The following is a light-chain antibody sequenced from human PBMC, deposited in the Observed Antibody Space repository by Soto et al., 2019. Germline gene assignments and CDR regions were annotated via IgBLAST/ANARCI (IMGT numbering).Light chain of an antibody. CDR2: EAS. Sequence: DIAMTQSPSTLSVSVGDSVTITCRASQTVNKYLAWYHQKPGKTPKLLIHEASTLHTGVPSRFAGSGFGTDFTLTISGLQSDDFGIYFCQQYKYYWTFGRGTRVEVK. J-gene: IGKJ1*01. CDR3: QQYKYYWT. V-gene: IGKV1-5*03. CDR1: QTVNKY.